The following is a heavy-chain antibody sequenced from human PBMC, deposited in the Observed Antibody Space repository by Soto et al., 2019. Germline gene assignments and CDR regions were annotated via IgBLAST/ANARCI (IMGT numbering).Heavy chain of an antibody. CDR2: IYPGDSDT. CDR1: GYSFTSYW. Sequence: GESLKISCKGSGYSFTSYWIGWVRQMPGKGLEWMGIIYPGDSDTRYSPSFQGQVTISADKSISTAYLQWSSLRASDTAMYYCGRKSVEPSSADCWGGGGCYYYYGMDVWGQGTTVTVSS. D-gene: IGHD3-16*01. V-gene: IGHV5-51*03. CDR3: GRKSVEPSSADCWGGGGCYYYYGMDV. J-gene: IGHJ6*02.